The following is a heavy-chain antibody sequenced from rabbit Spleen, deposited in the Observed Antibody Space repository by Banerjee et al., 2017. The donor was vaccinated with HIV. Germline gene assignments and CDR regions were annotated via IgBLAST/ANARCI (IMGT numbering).Heavy chain of an antibody. CDR2: IDTGSSGFT. Sequence: QSLEESGGDLVKPEGSLTLTCTASGFDFSSYWMCWVRQAPGKGLEWIGCIDTGSSGFTYYATWAKGRFTCSKTSSTTVTLQMTSLTAADTATYFCARDSGTSFSTYGMDLWGPGTLVTVS. D-gene: IGHD8-1*01. V-gene: IGHV1S40*01. J-gene: IGHJ6*01. CDR3: ARDSGTSFSTYGMDL. CDR1: GFDFSSYW.